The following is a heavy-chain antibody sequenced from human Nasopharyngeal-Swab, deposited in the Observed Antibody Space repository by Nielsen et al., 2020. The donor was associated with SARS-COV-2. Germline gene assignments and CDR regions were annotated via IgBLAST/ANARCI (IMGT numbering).Heavy chain of an antibody. J-gene: IGHJ5*02. D-gene: IGHD2-2*01. CDR3: ARDNIDVVVPAAMWVGWFDP. Sequence: ASVKVSCKASGYTFTSYGISWVRQAPGLGLEWMGWISAYNGNTNYAQKLQGRVTMTTDTSTSTAYMELRSLRSDDTAVYYCARDNIDVVVPAAMWVGWFDPWGQGTLVTVSS. CDR1: GYTFTSYG. CDR2: ISAYNGNT. V-gene: IGHV1-18*01.